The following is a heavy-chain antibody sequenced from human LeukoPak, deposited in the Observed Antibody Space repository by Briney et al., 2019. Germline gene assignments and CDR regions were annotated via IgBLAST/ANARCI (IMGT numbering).Heavy chain of an antibody. CDR3: ARGTSIWGSYRGDALDI. J-gene: IGHJ3*02. Sequence: SETLSLTCAVSGYSISSGYYWGWIRQAPGKGLEWIGSIYYSVSTYYNPSLKSRVTISVDTSKNQVSLKLSAVTAADTALYYCARGTSIWGSYRGDALDIWGQGTMVTVSS. CDR2: IYYSVST. D-gene: IGHD3-16*02. CDR1: GYSISSGYY. V-gene: IGHV4-38-2*01.